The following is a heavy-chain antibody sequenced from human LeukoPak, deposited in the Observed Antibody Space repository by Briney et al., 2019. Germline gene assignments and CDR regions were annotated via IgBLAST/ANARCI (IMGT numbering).Heavy chain of an antibody. D-gene: IGHD6-19*01. Sequence: DSVKGRFSISRDDSKSTLYLEMNSLRAEDTAVYYCAQTVAGTNYYYYHMDVWGKGTTVTVSS. J-gene: IGHJ6*03. CDR3: AQTVAGTNYYYYHMDV. V-gene: IGHV3-23*01.